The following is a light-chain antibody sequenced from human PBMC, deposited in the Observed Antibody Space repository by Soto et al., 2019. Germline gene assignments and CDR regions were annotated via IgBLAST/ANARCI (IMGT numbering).Light chain of an antibody. V-gene: IGLV2-23*01. CDR1: SSDVGSYNL. CDR2: EGS. J-gene: IGLJ3*02. CDR3: CSYAGSSTWV. Sequence: QSVLTQPASVSGSPGQSITISCTGTSSDVGSYNLVSWYQQNPGKAPKVMIYEGSQRPSGVSDRFSASKSGNTASLTISGLQADDEADYYCCSYAGSSTWVFGGGTKVTVL.